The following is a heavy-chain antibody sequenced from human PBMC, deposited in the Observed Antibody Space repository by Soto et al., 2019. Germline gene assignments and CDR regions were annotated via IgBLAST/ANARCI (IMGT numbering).Heavy chain of an antibody. V-gene: IGHV3-74*01. CDR1: GFTITNYW. CDR3: ATWFSVIRGAKDYLDY. Sequence: EVQLVESGGGLVQPGGSLRLSCAASGFTITNYWMHWVRQAPGKGPVWVSRINSDESSTTYADSVKGRFTISRDNAKNPLLLPMNSLRAEDTAVYYCATWFSVIRGAKDYLDYWGRGTLVTVSP. J-gene: IGHJ4*02. D-gene: IGHD3-10*01. CDR2: INSDESST.